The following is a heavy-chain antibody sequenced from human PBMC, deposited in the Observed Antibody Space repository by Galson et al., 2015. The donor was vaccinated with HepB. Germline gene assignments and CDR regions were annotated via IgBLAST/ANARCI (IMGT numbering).Heavy chain of an antibody. D-gene: IGHD3-16*01. CDR1: GFTFSRYA. Sequence: SLRLSCAASGFTFSRYAMTWVRQAPGKGLEWVSAIGANDGSTYYVDSVKGRFTISRDNSKSKLYLQMNSLRAEDTAVYYCAKDLRADNEFDYWGRGTLVTVSS. V-gene: IGHV3-23*01. CDR2: IGANDGST. J-gene: IGHJ4*02. CDR3: AKDLRADNEFDY.